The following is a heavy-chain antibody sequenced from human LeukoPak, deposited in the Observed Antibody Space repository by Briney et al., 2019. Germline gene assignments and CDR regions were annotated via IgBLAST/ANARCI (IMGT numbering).Heavy chain of an antibody. J-gene: IGHJ4*02. CDR1: GYSISSGYY. CDR2: IYHSGST. D-gene: IGHD3-3*01. Sequence: SETLSLTCTVSGYSISSGYYWGWIRQPPGKGLEWIGSIYHSGSTSYNPSLKSRVTISVDTSKNQFSLKLSSVTAADTAVYYCERRLTGNYDFWSGYPFEYWGQGTLVNVSS. CDR3: ERRLTGNYDFWSGYPFEY. V-gene: IGHV4-38-2*02.